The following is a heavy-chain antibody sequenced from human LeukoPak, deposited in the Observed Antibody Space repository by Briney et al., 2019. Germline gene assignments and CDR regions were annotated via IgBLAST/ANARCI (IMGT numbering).Heavy chain of an antibody. CDR2: ISGSGGST. CDR1: GFTLSNYA. CDR3: AKHRYSPYYYYGMDV. D-gene: IGHD5-18*01. V-gene: IGHV3-23*01. J-gene: IGHJ6*02. Sequence: GGSLRLSCVASGFTLSNYAMSWVRQAPGKGLEWVSAISGSGGSTYYADSVKGRFTISRDNFKNTLYLQMNSLRAEDTAVYYCAKHRYSPYYYYGMDVWGQGTTVTVSS.